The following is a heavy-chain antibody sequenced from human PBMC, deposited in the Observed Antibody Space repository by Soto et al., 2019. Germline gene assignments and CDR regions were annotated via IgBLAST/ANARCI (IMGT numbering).Heavy chain of an antibody. V-gene: IGHV3-30*18. J-gene: IGHJ5*02. D-gene: IGHD6-19*01. CDR2: ISYDGSNK. CDR3: AKDRKIAVAGYNWFDP. CDR1: GFTFSSYG. Sequence: AGGSLRLSCAASGFTFSSYGMHWVRQAPGKGLEWVAVISYDGSNKYYADSVKGRFTISRDNSKNTLYLQMNSLRAEDTAVYYCAKDRKIAVAGYNWFDPWGQGTLVTVSS.